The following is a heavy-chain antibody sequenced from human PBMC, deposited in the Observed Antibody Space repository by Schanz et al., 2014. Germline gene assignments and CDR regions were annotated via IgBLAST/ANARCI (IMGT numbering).Heavy chain of an antibody. D-gene: IGHD6-19*01. CDR2: ISPTGSST. CDR3: AKAGSGWSTAGYYY. J-gene: IGHJ4*02. CDR1: GFTFSSYT. Sequence: EVQLLESGGGLVQPGGSLRLSCAASGFTFSSYTMNWVRQAPGKGLEWVSNISPTGSSTYYADSVKGRFSISRENSKSILYLQMNSLRAEDTAVYYGAKAGSGWSTAGYYYWGQGTLVAVSS. V-gene: IGHV3-23*01.